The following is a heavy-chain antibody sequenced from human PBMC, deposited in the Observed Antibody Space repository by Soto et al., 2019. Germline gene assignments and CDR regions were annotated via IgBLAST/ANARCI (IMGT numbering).Heavy chain of an antibody. D-gene: IGHD2-8*01. J-gene: IGHJ4*02. CDR2: ISGYNGNT. CDR1: GYTFTRYG. Sequence: QVQLLQSGAEVKKPGASVRVSCKTSGYTFTRYGVSWVRQAPGQGLEWMGWISGYNGNTKEAHKFEGRVTLTTDTAANTAHMKLRSLTSNDTAVYYCARGSAYSTPWSFDAWGQGTLVTVSS. V-gene: IGHV1-18*01. CDR3: ARGSAYSTPWSFDA.